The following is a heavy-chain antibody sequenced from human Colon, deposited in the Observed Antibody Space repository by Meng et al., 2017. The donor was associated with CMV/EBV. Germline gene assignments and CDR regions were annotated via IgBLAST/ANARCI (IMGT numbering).Heavy chain of an antibody. J-gene: IGHJ4*02. D-gene: IGHD2-8*01. CDR1: GFNLNDYY. V-gene: IGHV1-2*02. CDR3: ARDGVRVYTDGPYFPDF. CDR2: INTNNGYT. Sequence: QVQLGQAGAEVKKPGASVKVSCKASGFNLNDYYMHWVRQAPGQGPEWMGWINTNNGYTHYAQKFQGRVTMTSDTSITTVYMEVSRLGSDDTAIYYCARDGVRVYTDGPYFPDFWGQGTLVTVSS.